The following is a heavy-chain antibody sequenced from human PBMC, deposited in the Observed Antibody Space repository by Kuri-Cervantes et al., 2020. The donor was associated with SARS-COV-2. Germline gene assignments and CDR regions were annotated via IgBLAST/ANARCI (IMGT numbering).Heavy chain of an antibody. Sequence: GGSLRLSWAAAAVTFSSYGMHWVRQAPGKGLEWVAFIRYDGSNKYYADSVKGRFTISRDHSKNKLYLQMNSLRAEDTAVYYCAKTAGSGGYHYYYYYMDVSSKGTTVTVSS. V-gene: IGHV3-30*02. J-gene: IGHJ6*03. CDR3: AKTAGSGGYHYYYYYMDV. D-gene: IGHD1-26*01. CDR2: IRYDGSNK. CDR1: AVTFSSYG.